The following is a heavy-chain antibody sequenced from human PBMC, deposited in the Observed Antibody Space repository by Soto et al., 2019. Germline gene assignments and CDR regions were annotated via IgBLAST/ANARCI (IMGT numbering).Heavy chain of an antibody. J-gene: IGHJ5*02. CDR1: GYTFTSYG. D-gene: IGHD3-3*01. CDR3: ASTNYDFWSGYYSNWFDP. Sequence: ASVKFSCKASGYTFTSYGISWVRQAPGQGLEWMGWISAYNGNTNYAQKLQGRVTMTTDTSTSTAYMELRSLRSDDTAVYYCASTNYDFWSGYYSNWFDPWGQGTLVTVSS. V-gene: IGHV1-18*04. CDR2: ISAYNGNT.